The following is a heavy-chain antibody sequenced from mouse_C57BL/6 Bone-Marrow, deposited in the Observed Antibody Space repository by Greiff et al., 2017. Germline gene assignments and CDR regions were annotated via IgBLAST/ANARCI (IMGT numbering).Heavy chain of an antibody. CDR2: IHPNSGST. CDR1: GYTFTSYW. J-gene: IGHJ3*01. D-gene: IGHD4-1*01. Sequence: QVQLQQPGAELVKPGASVQLSCKASGYTFTSYWMHWVKQRPGQGLEWIGMIHPNSGSTNYNEKFKSKATLTVDKSSSTAYMQLSSLTSEDSAVYYCASLTGTLFAYWGQGTLVTVSA. CDR3: ASLTGTLFAY. V-gene: IGHV1-64*01.